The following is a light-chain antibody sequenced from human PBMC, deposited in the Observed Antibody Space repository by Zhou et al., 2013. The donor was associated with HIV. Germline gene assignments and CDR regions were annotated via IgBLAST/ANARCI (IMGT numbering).Light chain of an antibody. J-gene: IGLJ3*02. CDR3: KSYDSGRWV. CDR1: RSNIGAGFD. Sequence: QSVLTQPPSVSGAPGQRVTISCTGTRSNIGAGFDVHWYQQLPGAAPRLLIYRNNNRPSGIPDRFSGSKSGASASLAITGLQAEDEADYYCKSYDSGRWVFGGGTKLTVL. V-gene: IGLV1-40*01. CDR2: RNN.